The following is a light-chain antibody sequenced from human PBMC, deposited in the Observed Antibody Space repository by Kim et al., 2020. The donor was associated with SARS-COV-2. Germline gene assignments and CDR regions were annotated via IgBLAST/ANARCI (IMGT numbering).Light chain of an antibody. V-gene: IGKV1-6*01. J-gene: IGKJ1*01. CDR3: LQDYNYPRT. CDR1: QGIGND. Sequence: ASVGDRVTISFRASQGIGNDLGWYQQKPGKAPELLIYAASSLQSGVPSRFSGSGSGTDFTLTISSLQPEDFATYYCLQDYNYPRTFGQGTKVDIK. CDR2: AAS.